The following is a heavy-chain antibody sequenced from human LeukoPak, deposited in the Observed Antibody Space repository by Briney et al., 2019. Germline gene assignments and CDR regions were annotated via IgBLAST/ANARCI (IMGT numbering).Heavy chain of an antibody. D-gene: IGHD4/OR15-4a*01. Sequence: ASVKVSCKASGNTFTGYHIHWVRQAPGQGLEWMGWINPNSGDTNYAQKFQGRVAMTRDTSISTAYMEVSRLRSDDTAVYYCARGEAVLTHFDYWGQGTLVTVSS. V-gene: IGHV1-2*02. CDR3: ARGEAVLTHFDY. J-gene: IGHJ4*02. CDR1: GNTFTGYH. CDR2: INPNSGDT.